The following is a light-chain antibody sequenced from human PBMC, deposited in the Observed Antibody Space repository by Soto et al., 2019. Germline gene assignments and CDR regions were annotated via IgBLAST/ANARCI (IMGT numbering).Light chain of an antibody. CDR1: QAISNY. Sequence: IQLTQSPSSLSASVGDRVTITCRASQAISNYLAWYQQKPGKAPNLLIYGASSLERGVPSRFSGSGSGTDFALTIRSLQHEDFASYYCQQLNSYPLTFGGGTKVEIK. J-gene: IGKJ4*01. V-gene: IGKV1-9*01. CDR2: GAS. CDR3: QQLNSYPLT.